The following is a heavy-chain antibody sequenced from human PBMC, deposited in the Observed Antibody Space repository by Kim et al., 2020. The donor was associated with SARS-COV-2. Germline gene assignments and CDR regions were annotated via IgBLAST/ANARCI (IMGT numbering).Heavy chain of an antibody. Sequence: SVKVSCKASGGTFSSYAISWVRQAPGQGLEWMGGIIPIFGTANYAQKFQGRVTITADESTSTAYMELSSLRSEDTAVYYCARGAPLGTSYIWGSYRYRGLDFYFDYWGQGTLVTVSS. V-gene: IGHV1-69*13. CDR1: GGTFSSYA. D-gene: IGHD3-16*02. CDR2: IIPIFGTA. J-gene: IGHJ4*02. CDR3: ARGAPLGTSYIWGSYRYRGLDFYFDY.